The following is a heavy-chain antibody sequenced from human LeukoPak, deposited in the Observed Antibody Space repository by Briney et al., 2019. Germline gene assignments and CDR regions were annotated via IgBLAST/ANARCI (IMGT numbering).Heavy chain of an antibody. CDR3: ARAPPTIGIDY. J-gene: IGHJ4*02. Sequence: GGSLRLSCAASGFTFSSYAMSWVRQAPGKGLEWVSAISGSGGSTYYADSVKGRFTISRDNSKNTLYLQMNSLRVEDMGVYFCARAPPTIGIDYWGQGTLVIVSS. CDR2: ISGSGGST. V-gene: IGHV3-23*01. D-gene: IGHD4/OR15-4a*01. CDR1: GFTFSSYA.